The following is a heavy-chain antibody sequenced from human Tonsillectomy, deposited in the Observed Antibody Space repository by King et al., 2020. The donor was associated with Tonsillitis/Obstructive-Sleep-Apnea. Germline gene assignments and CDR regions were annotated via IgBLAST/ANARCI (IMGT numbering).Heavy chain of an antibody. CDR2: IYYSGST. Sequence: VQLQESGPGLVKPSETLSLTCTVSGGSISSYYWSWIRQPPGKGLEWIGYIYYSGSTNYNPSLKSRVTISVDTSKNQFSLKLSSVTAADTAVYYCARSISGWSWFDPWGQGTLVTVSS. V-gene: IGHV4-59*01. D-gene: IGHD6-19*01. CDR1: GGSISSYY. CDR3: ARSISGWSWFDP. J-gene: IGHJ5*02.